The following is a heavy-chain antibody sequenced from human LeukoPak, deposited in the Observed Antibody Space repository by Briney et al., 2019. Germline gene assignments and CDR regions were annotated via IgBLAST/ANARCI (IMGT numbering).Heavy chain of an antibody. CDR2: IYHSGST. V-gene: IGHV4-30-2*01. CDR1: GGSISSGGYS. Sequence: PSQTLSLTCGVSGGSISSGGYSWSWIRQPPGKGLEWIGYIYHSGSTYYNPSLKSRVTISVDRSKNQFSLKLSSVTAADTAVYYCARLIRATNGKDVWGQGTTVTVSS. CDR3: ARLIRATNGKDV. D-gene: IGHD1-26*01. J-gene: IGHJ6*02.